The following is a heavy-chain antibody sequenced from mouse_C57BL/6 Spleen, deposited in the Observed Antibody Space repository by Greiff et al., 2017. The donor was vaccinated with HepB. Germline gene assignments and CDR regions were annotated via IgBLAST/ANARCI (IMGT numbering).Heavy chain of an antibody. CDR2: IYPSDSET. CDR1: GYTFTSYW. Sequence: VQLQQPGAELVRPGSSVKLSCKAYGYTFTSYWMDWVKQRPGQGLEWIGNIYPSDSETHYNQKFKDKATLTVDKSSSTAYMQLSSLTSEDSAVYYCARPGSSYGYFDVWGTGTTVTVSS. V-gene: IGHV1-61*01. J-gene: IGHJ1*03. D-gene: IGHD1-1*01. CDR3: ARPGSSYGYFDV.